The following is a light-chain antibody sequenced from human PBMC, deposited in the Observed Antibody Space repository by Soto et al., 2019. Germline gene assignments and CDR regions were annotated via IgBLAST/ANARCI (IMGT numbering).Light chain of an antibody. CDR3: QQSYNTPYS. CDR2: VAS. Sequence: DIQMTQSPSTLSASVGDRVTITCRASQSISAYLNWYQQKPGKVPKLLISVASNLQSGVPSRFSGSGSGTDFTLTISSLQIEDFATYYCQQSYNTPYSFGQGTKLDIK. CDR1: QSISAY. V-gene: IGKV1-39*01. J-gene: IGKJ2*03.